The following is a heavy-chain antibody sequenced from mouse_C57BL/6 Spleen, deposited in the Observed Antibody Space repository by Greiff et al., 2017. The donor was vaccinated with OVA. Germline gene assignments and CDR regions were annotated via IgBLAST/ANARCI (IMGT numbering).Heavy chain of an antibody. Sequence: VKLMESGAELVRPGASVTLSCKASGYTFTDYEMHWVKQTPVHGLEWIGAIDPETGGTAYNQKFKGKAILTADKSSSTAYMELRSLTSEDSAVYYCTKARAMDYWGQGTSVTVSS. CDR1: GYTFTDYE. V-gene: IGHV1-15*01. CDR2: IDPETGGT. J-gene: IGHJ4*01. CDR3: TKARAMDY.